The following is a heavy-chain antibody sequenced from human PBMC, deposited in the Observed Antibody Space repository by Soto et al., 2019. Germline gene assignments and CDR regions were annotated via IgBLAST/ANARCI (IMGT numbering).Heavy chain of an antibody. CDR1: GDSISTSNW. J-gene: IGHJ4*02. Sequence: PSETLSLTCPVSGDSISTSNWWTWVRQPPGKGLEWIGEISHSGSTNYNPSLKSRVIISLDKSKNQFSLNLSSVTAADTAVYYCARDVSGYGRPIDYWGQGTLVTVSS. V-gene: IGHV4-4*02. CDR3: ARDVSGYGRPIDY. CDR2: ISHSGST. D-gene: IGHD3-3*01.